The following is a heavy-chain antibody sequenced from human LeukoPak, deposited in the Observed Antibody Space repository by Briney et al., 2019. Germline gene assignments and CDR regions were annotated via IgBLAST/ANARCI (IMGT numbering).Heavy chain of an antibody. J-gene: IGHJ6*02. CDR3: ARGSSGWWDV. Sequence: GGSLRLSCAASGFTFSSYSMNWVRQAPGKGLEWVSSISSSSSYIYYADSVKGRFTISRDNAMNSLYLQMNSLRAEDTAVYYCARGSSGWWDVWGQGTTVTVSS. CDR2: ISSSSSYI. D-gene: IGHD6-19*01. CDR1: GFTFSSYS. V-gene: IGHV3-21*01.